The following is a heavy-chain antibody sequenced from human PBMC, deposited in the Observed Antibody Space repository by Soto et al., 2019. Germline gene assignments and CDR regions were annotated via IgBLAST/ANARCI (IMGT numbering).Heavy chain of an antibody. J-gene: IGHJ4*02. CDR1: GLTFSSYA. D-gene: IGHD3-16*02. Sequence: PGGSLRLSCAASGLTFSSYAMSWVRQAPGKGLEWVSGISGSGGNTYYPDSVKGRFTISRDNSKNTLYLQMNNLRAEDTAVYFCADGGEWSFNFVFWGQGTLVTVSS. CDR3: ADGGEWSFNFVF. V-gene: IGHV3-23*01. CDR2: ISGSGGNT.